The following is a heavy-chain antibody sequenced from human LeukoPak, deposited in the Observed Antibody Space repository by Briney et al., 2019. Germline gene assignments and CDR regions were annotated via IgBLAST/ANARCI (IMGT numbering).Heavy chain of an antibody. CDR3: ARELGSYYDTSVYQAY. CDR2: ISGKSGVT. Sequence: ASVKVSCKASGYTFNNNNIHWVRQGPRQGLEWMGWISGKSGVTNYEQKFQGRVTMARDTSPSTAYMELSSLRSDDTAVYFCARELGSYYDTSVYQAYWGQGTLVTVTS. J-gene: IGHJ4*02. V-gene: IGHV1-2*02. D-gene: IGHD3-22*01. CDR1: GYTFNNNN.